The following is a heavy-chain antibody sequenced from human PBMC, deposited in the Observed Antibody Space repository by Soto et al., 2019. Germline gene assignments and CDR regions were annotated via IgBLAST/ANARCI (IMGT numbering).Heavy chain of an antibody. J-gene: IGHJ4*02. CDR1: GYTFISYY. D-gene: IGHD4-17*01. CDR3: ATTFIYGDPGDY. V-gene: IGHV1-46*01. Sequence: QVQVQQSGAEVKEPGASVRISCKASGYTFISYYMHWVRQAPGQGREWMGIIDPRGARTTYAQRFRGRVTMTWDTSRSTVYMDMTSLIPDGTAVYFCATTFIYGDPGDYWGQGTVVSVSS. CDR2: IDPRGART.